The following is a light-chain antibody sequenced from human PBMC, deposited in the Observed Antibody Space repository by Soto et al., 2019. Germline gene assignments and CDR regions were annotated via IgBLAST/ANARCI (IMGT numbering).Light chain of an antibody. V-gene: IGKV4-1*01. J-gene: IGKJ4*01. CDR1: QSVLYSSNNKNY. CDR3: QHYGSSPPLT. Sequence: DIVMTQSPESLAVSLGERATINCKSSQSVLYSSNNKNYLAWYQQKRGQAPRLLIYDASSRATGIPDRFSGSGSGTDFTLTITRLEPEDFAVYYCQHYGSSPPLTFGGGTKVDIK. CDR2: DAS.